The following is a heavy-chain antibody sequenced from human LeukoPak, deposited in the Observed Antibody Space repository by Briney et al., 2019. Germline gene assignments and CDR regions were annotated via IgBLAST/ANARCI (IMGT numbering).Heavy chain of an antibody. CDR3: AGRGSSSGTFDI. D-gene: IGHD2-2*01. J-gene: IGHJ3*02. CDR1: GGSIINLDYY. CDR2: IYTSGGT. V-gene: IGHV4-61*02. Sequence: SETLSLTCTVSGGSIINLDYYWTWIRQPAGKRLEWIGRIYTSGGTNYNPSLKSRVTMSVDKSKNQVSLNLASLTAADTGLYYCAGRGSSSGTFDIWGPGTFVTVSS.